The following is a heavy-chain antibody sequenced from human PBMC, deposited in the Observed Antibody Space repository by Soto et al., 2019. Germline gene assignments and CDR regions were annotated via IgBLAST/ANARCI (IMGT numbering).Heavy chain of an antibody. CDR3: ARRGYYYFDY. V-gene: IGHV4-39*01. CDR2: IYYSGST. J-gene: IGHJ4*02. Sequence: SETLSLTCTVSGGSISSSSYYWGWIRQPPGKGLEWIGSIYYSGSTYYNPSLKSRVTISVDTSKNQFSLKLSSVTAADTAVYYCARRGYYYFDYWGQGTLVTVS. CDR1: GGSISSSSYY. D-gene: IGHD5-12*01.